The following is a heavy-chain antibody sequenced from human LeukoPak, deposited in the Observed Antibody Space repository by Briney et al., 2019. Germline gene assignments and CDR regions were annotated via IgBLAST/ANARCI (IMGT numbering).Heavy chain of an antibody. D-gene: IGHD3-10*01. CDR1: GGSFSGYY. CDR2: INHSGSI. V-gene: IGHV4-34*01. J-gene: IGHJ6*03. Sequence: SETLSLTCAVYGGSFSGYYWSWIRQPPGKGLEWIGEINHSGSINYNSSLKSRVTISVDTSKNQFSLKLSSVTAADTAVYYCARRMGRRFGERYYYDHYMDVWGKGTTVTISS. CDR3: ARRMGRRFGERYYYDHYMDV.